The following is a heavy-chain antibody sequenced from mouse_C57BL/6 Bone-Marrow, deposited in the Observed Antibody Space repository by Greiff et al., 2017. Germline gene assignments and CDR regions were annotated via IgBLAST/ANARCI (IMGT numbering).Heavy chain of an antibody. CDR1: GFNIKDDY. Sequence: EVQRVESGAELVRPGASVKLSCTASGFNIKDDYMHWVKQRPEQGLEWIGWIDPENGDTEYASKFQGKATITVDTSSNTAYLQLSSRTSEDTAVYYWNRKAYWGEGTLVTGTA. CDR3: NRKAY. CDR2: IDPENGDT. J-gene: IGHJ3*01. V-gene: IGHV14-4*01.